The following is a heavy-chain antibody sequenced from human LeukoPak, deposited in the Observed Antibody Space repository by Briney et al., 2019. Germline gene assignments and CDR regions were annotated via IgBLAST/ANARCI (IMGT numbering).Heavy chain of an antibody. CDR2: IYYSGST. D-gene: IGHD5-24*01. Sequence: SETLSLTCTVSGGSISSYYWSWIRQPPGKGLEWIGYIYYSGSTNYNPSLKSRVTISVDTSKNQFSLKLSSVTAADTAVYYCARLEKARAYFDYWGQGTLVTVSS. J-gene: IGHJ4*02. CDR3: ARLEKARAYFDY. CDR1: GGSISSYY. V-gene: IGHV4-59*01.